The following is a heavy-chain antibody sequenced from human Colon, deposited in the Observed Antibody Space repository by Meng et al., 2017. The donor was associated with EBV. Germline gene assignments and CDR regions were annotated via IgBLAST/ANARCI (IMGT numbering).Heavy chain of an antibody. J-gene: IGHJ4*02. CDR2: ISYDVTNK. D-gene: IGHD3-10*01. V-gene: IGHV3-30*04. Sequence: VLLVRPGVCSVLSGGSMRRSLAASCFTLCVYARHWVHKARGKGLEWVSVISYDVTNKSYADSVKGRVTISRDNSKNTLYLQMNSLRPDDTAVYYCARVEGDPGGYFDYWGQGTLVTVSS. CDR3: ARVEGDPGGYFDY. CDR1: CFTLCVYA.